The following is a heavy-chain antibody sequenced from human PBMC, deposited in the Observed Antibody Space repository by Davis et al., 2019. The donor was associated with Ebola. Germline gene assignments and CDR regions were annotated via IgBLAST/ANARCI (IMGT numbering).Heavy chain of an antibody. V-gene: IGHV1-46*01. J-gene: IGHJ2*01. D-gene: IGHD3-22*01. CDR3: ARDYYDSTDYPSRYFDL. Sequence: ASVTVSCKASGYTFTNYYMHWVRQAPGQGLEWMGMINPNDGRTIYAQKFQGRVTITTDKHTSTDYMELNSLRSEDTAVYYCARDYYDSTDYPSRYFDLWGRGTLVTVSS. CDR2: INPNDGRT. CDR1: GYTFTNYY.